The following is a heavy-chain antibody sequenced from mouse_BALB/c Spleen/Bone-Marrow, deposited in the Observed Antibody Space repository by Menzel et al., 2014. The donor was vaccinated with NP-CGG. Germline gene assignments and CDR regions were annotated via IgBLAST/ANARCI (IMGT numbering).Heavy chain of an antibody. Sequence: EVKLVESGGGLVEPGGSLKLSCAASGFTFSSYAMSWVRQTPEKRLEWVATISSGGNYTYYPDSVKGRFSISRDNAKNTLYLQMSSLRSEDAAVYYCARHGGYDAGAWFAYWGQGTPVTVSA. CDR3: ARHGGYDAGAWFAY. D-gene: IGHD2-2*01. CDR2: ISSGGNYT. CDR1: GFTFSSYA. V-gene: IGHV5-9-3*01. J-gene: IGHJ3*01.